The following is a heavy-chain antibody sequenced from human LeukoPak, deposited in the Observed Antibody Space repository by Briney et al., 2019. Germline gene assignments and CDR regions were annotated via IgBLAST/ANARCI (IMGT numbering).Heavy chain of an antibody. CDR1: GFTFSTYW. J-gene: IGHJ4*02. Sequence: GGSLRLSCAASGFTFSTYWMTWVRQAPGKGLEWVDSIKRDGSEKYYLDSVKGRFTISRDNAKNSLYLQMNSLRAEDTAVYYCTQGVSPVDYWGQGTLVTVSS. D-gene: IGHD3-16*01. CDR3: TQGVSPVDY. CDR2: IKRDGSEK. V-gene: IGHV3-7*03.